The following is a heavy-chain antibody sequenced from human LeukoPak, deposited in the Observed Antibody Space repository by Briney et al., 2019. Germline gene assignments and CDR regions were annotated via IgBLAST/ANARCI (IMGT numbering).Heavy chain of an antibody. CDR2: IYYSGNT. CDR3: AREDYDFWSADY. Sequence: SETLSLTCTVSGDSITSYFWSWIRQPPGKGLEWVGSIYYSGNTYYSPSLMSRVTISVDTSKNQFSLNLSSVTAADTAVYYCAREDYDFWSADYWGQGTLVTVSS. V-gene: IGHV4-59*12. CDR1: GDSITSYF. D-gene: IGHD3-3*01. J-gene: IGHJ4*02.